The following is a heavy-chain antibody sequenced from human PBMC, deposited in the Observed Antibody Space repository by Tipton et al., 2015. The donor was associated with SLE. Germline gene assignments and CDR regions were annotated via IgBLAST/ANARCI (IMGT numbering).Heavy chain of an antibody. J-gene: IGHJ4*02. D-gene: IGHD2-21*01. V-gene: IGHV4-31*02. CDR1: GGSITSGGYY. Sequence: LRLSCTVSGGSITSGGYYLSWIRQHPGKGPEWIGSIYYSVNTYYNPSLKSRVTISIDTSQSQFSLKLNSVTAADTAVYYCARSFYSFDYWGQGTLVTVSS. CDR2: IYYSVNT. CDR3: ARSFYSFDY.